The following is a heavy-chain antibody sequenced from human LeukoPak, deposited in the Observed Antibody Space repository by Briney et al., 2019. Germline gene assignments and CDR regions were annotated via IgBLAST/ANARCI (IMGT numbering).Heavy chain of an antibody. CDR2: IYYSGST. CDR1: GGSISSSSYY. Sequence: SETLSLTRTVSGGSISSSSYYWGWIRQPPGKGLEWIGSIYYSGSTYYNPSLKSRVTISVDTSKNQFSLKLSSVTAADTAVYYCARQGYGSQAAFDIWGQGTMVTVSS. CDR3: ARQGYGSQAAFDI. V-gene: IGHV4-39*01. D-gene: IGHD1-26*01. J-gene: IGHJ3*02.